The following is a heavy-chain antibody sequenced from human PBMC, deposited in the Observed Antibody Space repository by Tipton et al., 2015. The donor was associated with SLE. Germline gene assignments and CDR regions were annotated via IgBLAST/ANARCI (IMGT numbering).Heavy chain of an antibody. D-gene: IGHD3-3*02. V-gene: IGHV4-34*01. CDR3: ARAGPLYSIFDY. CDR1: GGSFSGYY. Sequence: TLSLACAVYGGSFSGYYWSWIRQPPGKGLEWIGEINHSGSTNYNPSLKSRVTISVDTSKNQFSLKLSSVTAADTAVYYCARAGPLYSIFDYWGQGTLVTVSS. CDR2: INHSGST. J-gene: IGHJ4*02.